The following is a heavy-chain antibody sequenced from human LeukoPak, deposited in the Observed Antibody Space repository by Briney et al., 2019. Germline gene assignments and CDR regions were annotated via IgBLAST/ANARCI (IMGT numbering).Heavy chain of an antibody. V-gene: IGHV4-59*08. CDR2: IYYSGST. J-gene: IGHJ4*02. D-gene: IGHD4-17*01. CDR3: ARMGNPATVTADY. Sequence: SETLSLTCTVSGGSISSYYWSWIRQPPGKGLEWIGYIYYSGSTNYNPSLKSRVTISVDTSKNQFSLKMNSVTAADTAVYYCARMGNPATVTADYWGQGTLVTVSS. CDR1: GGSISSYY.